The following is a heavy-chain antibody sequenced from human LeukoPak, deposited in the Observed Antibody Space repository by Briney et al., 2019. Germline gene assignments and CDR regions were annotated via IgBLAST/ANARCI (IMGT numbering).Heavy chain of an antibody. J-gene: IGHJ6*03. D-gene: IGHD3-16*01. CDR1: GFTFSSYS. CDR2: ISSSSSTI. CDR3: ARDLIRGYMDV. Sequence: PGGSLRLSCAASGFTFSSYSMNWVRQAPGKGLEWVSYISSSSSTIYYADSVKGRFTISRDNAKNSLYLQMNSLRAEDTAVYYCARDLIRGYMDVWGKGTTVTVSS. V-gene: IGHV3-48*01.